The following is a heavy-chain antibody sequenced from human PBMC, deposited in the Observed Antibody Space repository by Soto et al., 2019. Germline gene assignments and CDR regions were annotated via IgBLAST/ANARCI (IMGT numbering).Heavy chain of an antibody. CDR2: IYSGGST. CDR1: GFTVSSNY. J-gene: IGHJ4*02. Sequence: PGGSLRLSCAASGFTVSSNYMSWVRQAPGKGLEWVSVIYSGGSTYYADSVKGRFTISRDNSKNTLYLQMNSLRAEDTAVYYCARALYCSGGSCYEAAGYWGQGTLVTVSS. V-gene: IGHV3-66*01. D-gene: IGHD2-15*01. CDR3: ARALYCSGGSCYEAAGY.